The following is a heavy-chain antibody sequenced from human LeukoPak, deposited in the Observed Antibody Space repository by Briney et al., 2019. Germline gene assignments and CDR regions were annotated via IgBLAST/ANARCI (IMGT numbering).Heavy chain of an antibody. CDR1: GGSISSGDYY. Sequence: SETLSLTCTVSGGSISSGDYYWSWIRQPPGKGLEWIGYIYYSGSTYYNPSLKSRVTIPVDTSKNQFSLKLSSVTAADTAVYYCARGSSGYTRRVRQVFDYWGQGTLVTVSS. CDR2: IYYSGST. V-gene: IGHV4-30-4*01. D-gene: IGHD3-22*01. J-gene: IGHJ4*02. CDR3: ARGSSGYTRRVRQVFDY.